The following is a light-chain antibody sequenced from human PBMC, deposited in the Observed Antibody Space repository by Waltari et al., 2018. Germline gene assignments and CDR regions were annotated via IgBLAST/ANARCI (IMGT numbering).Light chain of an antibody. CDR3: YSTDSTGNLWV. V-gene: IGLV3-10*01. CDR2: EDN. CDR1: ALPRQY. J-gene: IGLJ3*02. Sequence: SYELTQPPSVSVSPGQTARIPCAGAALPRQYVSWYQQKPGQAPKLGIYEDNKRPSGISERFSASSSGTLATLSIAGAQIEDEADYYCYSTDSTGNLWVFGGGTKVNVL.